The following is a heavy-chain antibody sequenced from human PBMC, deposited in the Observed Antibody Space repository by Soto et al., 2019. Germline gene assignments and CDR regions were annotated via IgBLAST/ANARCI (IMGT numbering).Heavy chain of an antibody. CDR1: GYTFTRYD. J-gene: IGHJ6*02. CDR3: ARERTGTTSMDV. Sequence: QVQLVQSGAEVKKPGASVKVSCKASGYTFTRYDINWVRQATGQGLEWMGWMNPNSGNTGYAQKFRGRVTMTRNTSISTAYMELSSLRSEDTAVYYWARERTGTTSMDVWGQGTTVTVSS. CDR2: MNPNSGNT. V-gene: IGHV1-8*01. D-gene: IGHD1-1*01.